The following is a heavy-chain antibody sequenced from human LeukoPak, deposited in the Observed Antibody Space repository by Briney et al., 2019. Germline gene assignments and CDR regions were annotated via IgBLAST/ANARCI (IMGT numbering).Heavy chain of an antibody. J-gene: IGHJ4*02. V-gene: IGHV4-39*01. CDR2: IYYSGNT. Sequence: SETLSLTCTVSGGSISSSIYYWGWIRQPPGKGLDWIGSIYYSGNTYYNPSLKSRVTISVDTSKNQFSLKVSSVIAEDTSVYYCARSSGWFGRFDYWGQGTLVTVSS. CDR3: ARSSGWFGRFDY. CDR1: GGSISSSIYY. D-gene: IGHD6-19*01.